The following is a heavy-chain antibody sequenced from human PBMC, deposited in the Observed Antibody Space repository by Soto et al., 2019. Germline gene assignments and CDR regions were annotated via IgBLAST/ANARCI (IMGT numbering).Heavy chain of an antibody. CDR1: GGSITNTDYY. Sequence: QVQLQESGPGLVKPSQTLSLTCSVSGGSITNTDYYWNWIRQSPGKGLEWIGSIDYSGSTYYNPSLKSRVIISADTSKNLFSLKLRSVTAADTALYFCASDGPYYYGMDVWGQGTTVTVSS. V-gene: IGHV4-30-4*01. J-gene: IGHJ6*02. CDR2: IDYSGST. CDR3: ASDGPYYYGMDV.